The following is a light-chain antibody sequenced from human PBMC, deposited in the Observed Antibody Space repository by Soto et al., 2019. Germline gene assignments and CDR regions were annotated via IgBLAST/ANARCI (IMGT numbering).Light chain of an antibody. CDR1: SSDIGSYNH. J-gene: IGLJ1*01. CDR3: SSFSVTSTFV. Sequence: QSVLTQPPSVSESPGQSVTISCTGTSSDIGSYNHVCWYQQPPGTAPKLMLYEVSNRPSGVADRFSGSKSGNTSSLAISGLQAEDEADYYCSSFSVTSTFVFGTGTKVTVL. V-gene: IGLV2-18*02. CDR2: EVS.